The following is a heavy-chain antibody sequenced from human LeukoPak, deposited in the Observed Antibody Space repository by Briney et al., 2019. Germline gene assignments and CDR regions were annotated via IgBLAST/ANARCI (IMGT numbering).Heavy chain of an antibody. V-gene: IGHV3-7*01. CDR3: ARRVYCSSTSCYTLIDY. J-gene: IGHJ4*02. CDR1: GFTFSSYW. CDR2: IKQDGSEK. D-gene: IGHD2-2*02. Sequence: GGSLRLSCAASGFTFSSYWMSWVRQAPGKGLEWVANIKQDGSEKYYVDSVKGRLTISRDNAKNSLYLQMNSLRVEDTAVYYCARRVYCSSTSCYTLIDYWGQGTLVTVSS.